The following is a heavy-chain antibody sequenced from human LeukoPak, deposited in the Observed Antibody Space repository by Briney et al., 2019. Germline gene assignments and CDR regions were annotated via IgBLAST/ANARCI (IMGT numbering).Heavy chain of an antibody. CDR1: GGSFSGYY. V-gene: IGHV4-34*01. CDR3: ARVSSIAARRLSYYYYYMDV. D-gene: IGHD6-6*01. Sequence: SETLSLTCAVYGGSFSGYYWSWIRQPPGKGLEWIGEISHSGSTNYNPSLKSRVTISVDTSKNQFSLKLSSVTAADTAVYYCARVSSIAARRLSYYYYYMDVWGKGTTVTVSS. CDR2: ISHSGST. J-gene: IGHJ6*03.